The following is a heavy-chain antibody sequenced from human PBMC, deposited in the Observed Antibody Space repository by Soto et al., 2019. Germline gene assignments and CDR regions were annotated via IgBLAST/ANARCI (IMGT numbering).Heavy chain of an antibody. CDR3: EHSTISDYYYGSGSHQNVNY. CDR2: IYWDDDK. V-gene: IGHV2-5*02. CDR1: GFSLSTSGVG. J-gene: IGHJ4*02. Sequence: SGPTLVNPTQTLTLTCTFSGFSLSTSGVGVSWIRQPPGKALEWLALIYWDDDKRYSPSLKSRLTITKDTSKNQVVLTMTNMDPVDTATYYCEHSTISDYYYGSGSHQNVNYWGQGTLVTVSS. D-gene: IGHD3-10*01.